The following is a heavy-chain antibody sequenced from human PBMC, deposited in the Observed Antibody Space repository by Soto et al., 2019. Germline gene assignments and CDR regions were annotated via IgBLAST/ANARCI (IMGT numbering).Heavy chain of an antibody. J-gene: IGHJ5*02. CDR2: ISSYNGNT. V-gene: IGHV1-18*01. CDR3: ADTLGFCSGGVCYENWFAP. D-gene: IGHD2-15*01. Sequence: QVQLVQSGPEVKKPGASVKVSCTASGYTSTSYGITWVRQAPGQGLEWMGWISSYNGNTNYAQKLQGRVTMTTDTSTSTAYMELRSRRSDDTAVYYCADTLGFCSGGVCYENWFAPWGQGTLVTVSS. CDR1: GYTSTSYG.